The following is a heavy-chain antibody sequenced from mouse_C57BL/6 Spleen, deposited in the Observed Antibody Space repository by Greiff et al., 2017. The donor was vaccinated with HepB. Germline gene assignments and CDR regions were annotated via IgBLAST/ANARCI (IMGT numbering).Heavy chain of an antibody. D-gene: IGHD2-4*01. CDR3: TREVLYDYDGGYFDV. CDR2: IRNKANNHAT. J-gene: IGHJ1*03. V-gene: IGHV6-6*01. Sequence: EVKLEESGGGLVQPGGSMKLSCAASGFTFSDAWMDWVRQSPEKGLEWVAEIRNKANNHATYYAESVKGRFTISRDDSKSSVYLQMNSLRAEDTGIYYCTREVLYDYDGGYFDVWGTRTTVTVSS. CDR1: GFTFSDAW.